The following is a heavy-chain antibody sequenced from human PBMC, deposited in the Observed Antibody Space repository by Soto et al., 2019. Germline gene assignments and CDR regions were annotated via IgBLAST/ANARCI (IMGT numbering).Heavy chain of an antibody. D-gene: IGHD4-17*01. Sequence: ASVKVSCKASGYTFTSYGISLVRQAPGQGLEWMGWISAYNGNTNYAQKLQGRVTMTTDTSTSTAYMELRSLRSDDAAVYYCARVDTTVTTDFDYWVQGTLVTVSS. CDR3: ARVDTTVTTDFDY. V-gene: IGHV1-18*01. CDR2: ISAYNGNT. J-gene: IGHJ4*02. CDR1: GYTFTSYG.